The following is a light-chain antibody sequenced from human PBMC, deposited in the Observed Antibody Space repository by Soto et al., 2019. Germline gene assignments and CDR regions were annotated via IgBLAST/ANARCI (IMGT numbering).Light chain of an antibody. J-gene: IGKJ1*01. Sequence: DLQMTQSHSSLSASVGDRVTLTCRASQRISTYLNWYQQKPGKAPKFLIYDASNLQSGVPSRFSGGGSGTDFTLTISSLQPEDFATYYCQQSYSTPRTFGQGTKVDIK. CDR2: DAS. CDR1: QRISTY. CDR3: QQSYSTPRT. V-gene: IGKV1-39*01.